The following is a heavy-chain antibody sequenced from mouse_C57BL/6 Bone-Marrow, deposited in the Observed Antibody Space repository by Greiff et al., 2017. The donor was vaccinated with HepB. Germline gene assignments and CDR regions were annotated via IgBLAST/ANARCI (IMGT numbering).Heavy chain of an antibody. Sequence: VQLQQSGAELVRPGASVKLSCTASGFNIKDDYMHWVKQRPEQGLEWIGWIDPENGDTEYASKFQGKATITADTSSNTAYLQLSSLTSEDTAVYYCTEGYYYFDYWGQGTTLTVSS. J-gene: IGHJ2*01. CDR1: GFNIKDDY. CDR3: TEGYYYFDY. D-gene: IGHD3-2*02. CDR2: IDPENGDT. V-gene: IGHV14-4*01.